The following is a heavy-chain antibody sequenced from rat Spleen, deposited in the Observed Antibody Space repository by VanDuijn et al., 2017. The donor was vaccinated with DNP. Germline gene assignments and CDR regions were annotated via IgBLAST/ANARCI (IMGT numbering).Heavy chain of an antibody. CDR2: ISTNGGNS. CDR3: VRWDYGIYGFDY. D-gene: IGHD1-11*01. Sequence: EVQLVESGGGLVQPGRSLKLSCAASGFAFSDYYMAWVRQAPTQGLEWVASISTNGGNSYYRDSVKGRFTISRDNAKNTLYLQMYSLRSEDMATYYCVRWDYGIYGFDYWGQGVMVTVSS. CDR1: GFAFSDYY. V-gene: IGHV5-25*01. J-gene: IGHJ2*01.